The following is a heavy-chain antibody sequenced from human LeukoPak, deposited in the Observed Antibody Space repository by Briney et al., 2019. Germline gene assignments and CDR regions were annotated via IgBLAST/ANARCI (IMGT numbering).Heavy chain of an antibody. J-gene: IGHJ6*02. CDR1: GFTFCSSE. CDR3: ARVGFYFDTSGYSYYYYGMDV. CDR2: ISSSGSTI. D-gene: IGHD3-22*01. Sequence: GGSLRLSCAASGFTFCSSEMSSVRQAPGKGLEWVSYISSSGSTIYYADSVKGRFTMSRDNAKNSLYLQMNSLRAEDTAVYYCARVGFYFDTSGYSYYYYGMDVWGQGTTVTVSS. V-gene: IGHV3-48*03.